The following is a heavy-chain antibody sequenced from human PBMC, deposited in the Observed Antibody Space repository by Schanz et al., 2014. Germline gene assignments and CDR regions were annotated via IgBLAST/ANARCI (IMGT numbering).Heavy chain of an antibody. D-gene: IGHD5-12*01. Sequence: EVQLVESGGGLVQSGGSLRLSCAASGFSFSDYSMNWVRQAPGKGLEWISYIKISGDVFYTDSVKGRFTISRDNAKSSLYLQMSSLRDEDTARYYCAKELNRRGGQTNFYYYYGMDVWGQGTTVTVSS. V-gene: IGHV3-48*02. CDR2: IKISGDV. J-gene: IGHJ6*02. CDR1: GFSFSDYS. CDR3: AKELNRRGGQTNFYYYYGMDV.